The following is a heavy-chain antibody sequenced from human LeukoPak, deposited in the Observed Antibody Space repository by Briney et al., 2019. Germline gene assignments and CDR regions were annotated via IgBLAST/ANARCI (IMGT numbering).Heavy chain of an antibody. CDR1: GGSISSSSYY. J-gene: IGHJ4*02. V-gene: IGHV4-39*01. CDR2: IYYSGST. D-gene: IGHD6-19*01. Sequence: PSETLSLTCTVSGGSISSSSYYWGWIRQPPGKGLEWIGSIYYSGSTYYNPSLKSRVTISVDTSKNQFSLKLSSVTAADTAVYYCARVSSGWHLFDYWGQGTLVTVSS. CDR3: ARVSSGWHLFDY.